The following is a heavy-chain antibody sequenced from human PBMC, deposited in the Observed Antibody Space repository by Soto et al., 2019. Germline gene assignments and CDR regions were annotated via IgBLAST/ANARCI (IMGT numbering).Heavy chain of an antibody. CDR1: GGTFSSYT. V-gene: IGHV1-69*02. D-gene: IGHD6-19*01. Sequence: QVQLVQSGAEVKKPGSSVKVSCKASGGTFSSYTISWVRQAPGQGLEWMGRIIPILGIANYAQKFQGRVTITADNSTSTAYMELSSLRSEDTAVYYCARSQGYSSGWYDSWGQGTLVTVSS. CDR3: ARSQGYSSGWYDS. CDR2: IIPILGIA. J-gene: IGHJ5*01.